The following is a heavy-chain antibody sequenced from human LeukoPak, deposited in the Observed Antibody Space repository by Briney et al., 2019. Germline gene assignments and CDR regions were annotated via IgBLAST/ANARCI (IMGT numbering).Heavy chain of an antibody. D-gene: IGHD3-10*01. J-gene: IGHJ3*02. CDR1: GGSISSGDYY. CDR3: ARVRSGSGAFDI. Sequence: SETLSLTCTVSGGSISSGDYYWSWIRQPPGKGLEWIAYMYYSGSTYYNPSLQSRVTMSADTSKNQLSLKLSSVTAADTAVYYCARVRSGSGAFDIWGQGTMVTVSS. CDR2: MYYSGST. V-gene: IGHV4-30-4*01.